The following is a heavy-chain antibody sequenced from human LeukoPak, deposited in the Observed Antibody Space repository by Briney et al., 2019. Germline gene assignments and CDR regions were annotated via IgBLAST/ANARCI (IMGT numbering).Heavy chain of an antibody. J-gene: IGHJ2*01. CDR2: FYYTGST. Sequence: SETLSLTCTVSGGSISNYYWSWIRQPPGKGLEWIGFFYYTGSTNYNPSLKSRVTISVDTSKTQFSLNLSSVTAADTAVYCCARTGQGSAGWYFDLWGRGTLVTVSS. CDR1: GGSISNYY. D-gene: IGHD6-19*01. V-gene: IGHV4-59*01. CDR3: ARTGQGSAGWYFDL.